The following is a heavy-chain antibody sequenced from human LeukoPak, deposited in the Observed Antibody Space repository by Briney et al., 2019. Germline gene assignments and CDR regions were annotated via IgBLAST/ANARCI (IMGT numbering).Heavy chain of an antibody. Sequence: SETLSLTCTVSGGSISSYYWSWIRQPPGKGLEWIGYIYYSGSTNYNPSLKSRVTISVDTSKNQFSLKLNSVTAADTAVYYCARDVSSWYFTGAFNIWGQGTMVTVSS. D-gene: IGHD6-13*01. CDR2: IYYSGST. CDR1: GGSISSYY. CDR3: ARDVSSWYFTGAFNI. V-gene: IGHV4-59*01. J-gene: IGHJ3*02.